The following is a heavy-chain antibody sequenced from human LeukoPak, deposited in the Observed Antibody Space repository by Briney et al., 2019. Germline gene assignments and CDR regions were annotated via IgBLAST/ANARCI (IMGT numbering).Heavy chain of an antibody. CDR2: IYYSGST. J-gene: IGHJ4*02. CDR1: GGSISSYY. V-gene: IGHV4-59*01. Sequence: SETLSLTCTVSGGSISSYYWSWIRQPPGKGLEWIGYIYYSGSTNYNPSLKSRVTISVDTSKNQFPLKLSSVTAADTAVYYCARDPYDSSGLWGQGTLVTVSS. CDR3: ARDPYDSSGL. D-gene: IGHD3-22*01.